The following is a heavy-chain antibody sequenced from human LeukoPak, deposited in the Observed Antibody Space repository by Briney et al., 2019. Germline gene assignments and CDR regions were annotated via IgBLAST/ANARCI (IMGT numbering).Heavy chain of an antibody. CDR2: IYYSGST. V-gene: IGHV4-59*01. Sequence: SETLSLTCTVSGGSISSFYWSWIRQPPGKGLEWIGYIYYSGSTNYNPSLKSRVTISIDTSKNQFSLKLSSVTAADTAVYYCARALRGSYYDILTGYYKGDPYYYYGMDVWGQGTTVTVSS. J-gene: IGHJ6*02. CDR1: GGSISSFY. CDR3: ARALRGSYYDILTGYYKGDPYYYYGMDV. D-gene: IGHD3-9*01.